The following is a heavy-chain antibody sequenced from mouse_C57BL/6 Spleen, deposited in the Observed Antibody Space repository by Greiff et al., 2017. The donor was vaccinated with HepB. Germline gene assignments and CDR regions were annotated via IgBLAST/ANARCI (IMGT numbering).Heavy chain of an antibody. J-gene: IGHJ4*01. CDR3: ARESGWLLKRTMDY. CDR2: INYDGSST. V-gene: IGHV5-16*01. Sequence: EVQLVESEGGLVQPGSSMKLSCTASGFTFSDYYMAWVRQVPEKGLEWVANINYDGSSTYYLDSLKSRFIISRDNAKNILYLQMSSLKSEDTATYYCARESGWLLKRTMDYWGQGTSVTVSS. CDR1: GFTFSDYY. D-gene: IGHD2-3*01.